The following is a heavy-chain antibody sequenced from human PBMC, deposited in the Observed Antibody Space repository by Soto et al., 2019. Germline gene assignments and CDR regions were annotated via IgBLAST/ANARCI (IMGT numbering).Heavy chain of an antibody. CDR2: IIPIFGTA. J-gene: IGHJ5*02. D-gene: IGHD2-8*01. CDR1: GGTFSSYA. V-gene: IGHV1-69*01. Sequence: QVQLVQSGAEVKKPGSSVKVSCKASGGTFSSYAISWVRQAPGQGLEWMGGIIPIFGTANYAQKFQGRVTITADESTSTAYMELSSLRSEDTAVYYGARRGTDKTYCTNGVCTPQYNWFDPWGQGTLVTVSS. CDR3: ARRGTDKTYCTNGVCTPQYNWFDP.